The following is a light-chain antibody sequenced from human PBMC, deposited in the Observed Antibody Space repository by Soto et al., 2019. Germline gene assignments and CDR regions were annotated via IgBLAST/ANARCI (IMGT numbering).Light chain of an antibody. CDR2: DVS. CDR1: SSDVGGYNS. Sequence: QSALTQPASVSGSPGQSITISCTGTSSDVGGYNSVSWYQQYPGKAPKLMIYDVSNLPSGVSNRFSGSKSGNTASLTISGVQAEDEADYYCASYTTSSTLVFGTGTKLTVL. V-gene: IGLV2-14*01. CDR3: ASYTTSSTLV. J-gene: IGLJ1*01.